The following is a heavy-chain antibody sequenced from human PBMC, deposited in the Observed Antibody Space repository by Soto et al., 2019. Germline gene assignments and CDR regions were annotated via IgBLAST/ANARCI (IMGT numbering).Heavy chain of an antibody. CDR3: VERSFDL. J-gene: IGHJ3*01. V-gene: IGHV4-34*01. D-gene: IGHD6-25*01. CDR1: GGSFSAYY. Sequence: SETLSLTCAVYGGSFSAYYWNWVRQPPGKGLEWIGEINHSGRTNYSPSLKSRVTMSLHTSNNQFSLKLNSVTAADTAIYYCVERSFDLWGQGPKVTV. CDR2: INHSGRT.